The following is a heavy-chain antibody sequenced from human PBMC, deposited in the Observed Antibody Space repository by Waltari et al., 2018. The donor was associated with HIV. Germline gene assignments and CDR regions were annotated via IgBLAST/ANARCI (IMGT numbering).Heavy chain of an antibody. D-gene: IGHD3-10*01. CDR2: TFYRSEWRF. V-gene: IGHV6-1*01. J-gene: IGHJ4*03. CDR1: RDSLSSNTAA. CDR3: VRDSFGFDI. Sequence: QVRLQQSGPGVMQTSQTLSLTCDVSRDSLSSNTAAWNWVRWSPSRGLEWLGKTFYRSEWRFDYATLLQGRLSISVDISKNQFSLHLTSLNPEDTATYYCVRDSFGFDIWGQGT.